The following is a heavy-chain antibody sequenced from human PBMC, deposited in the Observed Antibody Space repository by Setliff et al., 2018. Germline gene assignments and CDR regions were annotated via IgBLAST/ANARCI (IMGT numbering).Heavy chain of an antibody. CDR1: GVTVSAYD. V-gene: IGHV3-53*01. D-gene: IGHD3-10*01. CDR3: RLWFGELLRDY. J-gene: IGHJ4*02. Sequence: LRLSCAASGVTVSAYDMSWVRQAPGKGLEWVSLLDNDGSTYYSDSVKGRFTISRGTSKNTLYLQMSSLRTEDTAMYYCRLWFGELLRDYWGQGTLVTVPQ. CDR2: LDNDGST.